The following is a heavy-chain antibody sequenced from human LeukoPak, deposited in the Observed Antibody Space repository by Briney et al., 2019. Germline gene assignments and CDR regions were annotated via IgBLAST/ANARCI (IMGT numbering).Heavy chain of an antibody. V-gene: IGHV5-10-1*01. CDR1: YW. CDR3: ARQAGKIAAAGDLDY. Sequence: YWISWVRQMPGKGPEWMGRVDPSDPYTNYSPSFQGHVTISADTSISTAYLQWSSLRASDTAMYYCARQAGKIAAAGDLDYWGQGTLVTVSS. CDR2: VDPSDPYT. D-gene: IGHD6-13*01. J-gene: IGHJ4*02.